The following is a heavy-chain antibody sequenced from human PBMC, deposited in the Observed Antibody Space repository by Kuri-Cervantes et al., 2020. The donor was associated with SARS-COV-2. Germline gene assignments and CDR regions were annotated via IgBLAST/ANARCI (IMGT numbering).Heavy chain of an antibody. D-gene: IGHD3-9*01. J-gene: IGHJ4*02. V-gene: IGHV1-46*01. CDR3: AREKLRYFDWSKPPTPEYYFDY. CDR2: INPSGGST. Sequence: ASVKVSCKASGYTFTSYYMHWVRQAPGQGLEWMGIINPSGGSTSYAQNFQGRVTMTRDTSTSTVYMELRSLRSDDTAVYYCAREKLRYFDWSKPPTPEYYFDYWGQGTLVTVSS. CDR1: GYTFTSYY.